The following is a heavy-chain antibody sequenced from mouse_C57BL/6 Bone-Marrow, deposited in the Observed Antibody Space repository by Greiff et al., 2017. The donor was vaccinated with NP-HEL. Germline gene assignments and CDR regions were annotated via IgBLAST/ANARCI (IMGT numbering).Heavy chain of an antibody. CDR2: IHPSDSDT. V-gene: IGHV1-74*01. D-gene: IGHD1-1*01. CDR1: GYTFTSYW. CDR3: AIDYGSSYWYFDD. Sequence: QVQLKQPGAELVKPGASVKVSCKASGYTFTSYWMHWVKQRPGQGLEWIGRIHPSDSDTKSNQKFKGKATLTADKSSSTAYMQLRSLTSEDSAVXDCAIDYGSSYWYFDDWGTGTTVTVAA. J-gene: IGHJ1*03.